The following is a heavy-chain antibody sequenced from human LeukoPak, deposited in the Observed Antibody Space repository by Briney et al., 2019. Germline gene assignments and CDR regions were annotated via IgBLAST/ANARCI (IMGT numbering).Heavy chain of an antibody. Sequence: SGTLSLTCAVSGGSVSSGDYYWSWIRQPPGKGLEWIGYIYYSGSTYYNPSLKSRLTISVDSSKNQFSLRLSSVTAADTAVYYCAGGSLKVVPAALLDYWGQGTLVTVYS. CDR2: IYYSGST. CDR3: AGGSLKVVPAALLDY. J-gene: IGHJ4*02. D-gene: IGHD2-2*01. V-gene: IGHV4-30-4*01. CDR1: GGSVSSGDYY.